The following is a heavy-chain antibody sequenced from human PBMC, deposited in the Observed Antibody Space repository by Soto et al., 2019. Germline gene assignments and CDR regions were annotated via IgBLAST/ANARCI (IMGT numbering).Heavy chain of an antibody. CDR1: GGSISSYY. V-gene: IGHV4-59*01. CDR3: ARDQWLVYYYYGMDV. J-gene: IGHJ6*02. CDR2: IYYSGST. D-gene: IGHD6-19*01. Sequence: ASETLSLTCTVSGGSISSYYWSWIRQPPGKGLEWIGYIYYSGSTNYNPSLKSRVTISVDTSKNQFSLKLSSVTAADTAVYYCARDQWLVYYYYGMDVWGQGTTVTVSS.